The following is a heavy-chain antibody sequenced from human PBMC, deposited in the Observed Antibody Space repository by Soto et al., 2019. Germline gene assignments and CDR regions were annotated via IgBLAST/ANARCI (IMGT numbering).Heavy chain of an antibody. CDR2: ISSSSSTI. D-gene: IGHD3-3*01. CDR3: ARDRQYYDFWSGYFYDY. Sequence: GGSLRLSCAASGFTFSSYSMNWVRQAPGKGLEWVSYISSSSSTIYYADSVKGRFTISRDNAKNSLYLQMNSLRAEDTAVYYCARDRQYYDFWSGYFYDYWGQGTLVTVSS. J-gene: IGHJ4*02. V-gene: IGHV3-48*01. CDR1: GFTFSSYS.